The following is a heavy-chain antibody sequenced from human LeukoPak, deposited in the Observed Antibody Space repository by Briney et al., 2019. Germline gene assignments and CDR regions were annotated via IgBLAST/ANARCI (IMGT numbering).Heavy chain of an antibody. Sequence: PGGSLRLSCAASGFTVSSNYMSWVRQAPGKGLEWVSVIYSGGSTYYADSVKGRFTISRDNSKNTLYLQMNSLRAEDTDVYYCARVDYGDYGFDYWGQGTLVTVSS. D-gene: IGHD4-17*01. J-gene: IGHJ4*02. CDR1: GFTVSSNY. CDR2: IYSGGST. CDR3: ARVDYGDYGFDY. V-gene: IGHV3-66*01.